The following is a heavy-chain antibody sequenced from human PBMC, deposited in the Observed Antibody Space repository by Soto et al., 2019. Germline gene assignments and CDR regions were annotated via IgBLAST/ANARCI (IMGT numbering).Heavy chain of an antibody. CDR3: ARDRSAWGYGYDAFDI. CDR2: ISSSSSTI. J-gene: IGHJ3*02. CDR1: EFTFSTYS. Sequence: EVQLVESGGGLVQPGGSLRLSCAASEFTFSTYSMNWVRQAPGKGLEWVSYISSSSSTISYAGSVKGRFTISRDNAKNSLYLQMSSLRAEDAAVYYCARDRSAWGYGYDAFDIWGQGTMVTVSS. V-gene: IGHV3-48*01. D-gene: IGHD3-16*01.